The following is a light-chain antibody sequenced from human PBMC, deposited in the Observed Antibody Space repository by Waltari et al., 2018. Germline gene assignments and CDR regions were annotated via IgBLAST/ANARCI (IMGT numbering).Light chain of an antibody. CDR1: QGISSY. V-gene: IGKV1-8*01. J-gene: IGKJ1*01. Sequence: AIRMTQSPSSFSASTRDRVTITCRASQGISSYLAWYQQKPGKAPKLLIYASSTLQSGVPSRFSGSGSGTDFTLTINCLQSEDFATYYCQQYYTYPRTFGQGTRVDLK. CDR3: QQYYTYPRT. CDR2: ASS.